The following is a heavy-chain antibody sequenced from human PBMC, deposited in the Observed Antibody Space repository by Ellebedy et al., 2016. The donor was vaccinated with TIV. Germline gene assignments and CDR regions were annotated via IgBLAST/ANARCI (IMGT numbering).Heavy chain of an antibody. V-gene: IGHV4/OR15-8*02. CDR2: IYHSGNA. Sequence: SETLSLXXAVAGGSITGSNWWSWVRQPPGKGLEWIGEIYHSGNANSNPSLKSRVTISIDKSKNQFSLRLTSVTAADTAVYYCARLGYSYGYAWFDAWGQGTRVTVSS. CDR3: ARLGYSYGYAWFDA. J-gene: IGHJ5*02. D-gene: IGHD5-18*01. CDR1: GGSITGSNW.